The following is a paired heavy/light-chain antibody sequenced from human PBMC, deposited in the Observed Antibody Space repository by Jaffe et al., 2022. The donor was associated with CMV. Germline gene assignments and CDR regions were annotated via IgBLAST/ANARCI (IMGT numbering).Light chain of an antibody. Sequence: DVVMTQSPLSLPVSLGQPASISCRSSRGLVHSDGNTYLSWFHQRPGQSPRRLIYKVSNRDSGVPDRFSGSGSGTDFTLKISRVEAEDVGVYHCMQGTEWPRTFGQGTKLEIK. V-gene: IGKV2-30*02. CDR2: KVS. CDR3: MQGTEWPRT. J-gene: IGKJ2*01. CDR1: RGLVHSDGNTY.
Heavy chain of an antibody. V-gene: IGHV1-69*01. CDR3: AREPSSTTNDHHWHGLDV. J-gene: IGHJ6*02. CDR1: GGIFRTYA. Sequence: QVQLVQSGAEVKKPGSSVRVSCKSSGGIFRTYAISWVRQAPGQGLEWMGGIIPMYGTGNYAQKFQGRATFSADESTSTVHMELSSLTSEDTAVYYCAREPSSTTNDHHWHGLDVWGQGTTVTVSS. D-gene: IGHD2-8*01. CDR2: IIPMYGTG.